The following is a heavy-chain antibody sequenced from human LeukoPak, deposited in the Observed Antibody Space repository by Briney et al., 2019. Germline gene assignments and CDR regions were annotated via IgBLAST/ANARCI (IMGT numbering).Heavy chain of an antibody. V-gene: IGHV3-48*03. CDR1: GFTFSSIE. Sequence: PGGSLRLSCAASGFTFSSIEMNWVRQAPGKGLEWLSYISSSGGAIYYADSVKGRFTISRDNAKNSLYLQMNSLRAEDTAVYYSARGWGYYDYWGQGALVTVSS. J-gene: IGHJ4*02. D-gene: IGHD3-22*01. CDR3: ARGWGYYDY. CDR2: ISSSGGAI.